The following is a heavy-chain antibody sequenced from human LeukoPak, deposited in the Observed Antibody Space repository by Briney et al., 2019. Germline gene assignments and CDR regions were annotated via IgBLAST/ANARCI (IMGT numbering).Heavy chain of an antibody. V-gene: IGHV3-23*01. Sequence: GGSLRLSCAASGFTLSSYAMSWVRQAPGKGLEWVSAISGSGGSTYYADSVKGRFTISRDNSKNTLYLQMNSLRAEDTAVYYCAKGTAAAGTGLAAFDIWGQGTMVTVSS. CDR2: ISGSGGST. D-gene: IGHD6-13*01. J-gene: IGHJ3*02. CDR1: GFTLSSYA. CDR3: AKGTAAAGTGLAAFDI.